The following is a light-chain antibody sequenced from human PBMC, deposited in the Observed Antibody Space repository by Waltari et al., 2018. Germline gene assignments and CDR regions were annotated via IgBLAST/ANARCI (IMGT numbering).Light chain of an antibody. V-gene: IGKV3-15*01. CDR2: GTS. CDR1: QSVTSI. CDR3: QQYNNWPPT. Sequence: EIVMTQSPATLSVSPGERATLSCRASQSVTSILAWYQQKPGQAPRLLIYGTSTRATGIPDRFSGSRSGAEFTLTISSLQSEDFAVYYCQQYNNWPPTFGQGTKLEIK. J-gene: IGKJ2*01.